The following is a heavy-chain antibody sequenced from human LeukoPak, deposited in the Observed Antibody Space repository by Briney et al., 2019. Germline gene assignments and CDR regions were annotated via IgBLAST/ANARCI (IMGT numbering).Heavy chain of an antibody. Sequence: PGGSLRLSCAASGFTFSSHWMSWVRQAPGKGLEWVANIKQDGSEKYYVDSVKGRFTISRDNAKNSLYLQMNSLRAEDTAVYYCARDQVTTFGGHDYWGQGTLVTVSS. CDR3: ARDQVTTFGGHDY. V-gene: IGHV3-7*01. CDR1: GFTFSSHW. J-gene: IGHJ4*02. D-gene: IGHD3-16*01. CDR2: IKQDGSEK.